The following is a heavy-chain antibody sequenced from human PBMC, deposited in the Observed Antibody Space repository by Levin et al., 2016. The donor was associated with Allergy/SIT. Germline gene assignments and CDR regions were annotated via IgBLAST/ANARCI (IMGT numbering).Heavy chain of an antibody. V-gene: IGHV3-7*03. CDR1: GFTFSSYW. CDR3: ARKRGSSSLDY. J-gene: IGHJ4*02. Sequence: GGSLRLSCAASGFTFSSYWMSWVRQAPGKGLEWVANIKQDGSEKYYVDSVKGRFTISRDNAKNSLYLQMNSLRAEDTAMYYCARKRGSSSLDYWGQGTLVTVSS. D-gene: IGHD6-13*01. CDR2: IKQDGSEK.